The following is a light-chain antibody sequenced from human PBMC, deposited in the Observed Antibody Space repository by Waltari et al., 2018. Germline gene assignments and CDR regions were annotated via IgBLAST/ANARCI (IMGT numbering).Light chain of an antibody. Sequence: DIVMTQSPESLAVPLGERATITCRSSQSVLDDSNNKNYVAWYQQKPGQPPKLLIYWASTRESRVPDRISGSESGTEFTLTVSSLQAEDVALYYCQQYYSTPYTFGQGTKVEI. CDR1: QSVLDDSNNKNY. V-gene: IGKV4-1*01. J-gene: IGKJ2*01. CDR2: WAS. CDR3: QQYYSTPYT.